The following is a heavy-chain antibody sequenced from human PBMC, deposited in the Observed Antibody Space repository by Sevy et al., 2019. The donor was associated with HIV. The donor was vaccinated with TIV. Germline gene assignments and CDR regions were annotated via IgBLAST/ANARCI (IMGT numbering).Heavy chain of an antibody. CDR1: GFTFSSYS. J-gene: IGHJ4*01. Sequence: GGSLRLSCAASGFTFSSYSMNWVRQAPGKGLEWVSSISSSSSYIYYADSVKGRFTISRDNAKNSLYLQMNSLRAEDTAVYYCASNLLYYYDSSRQRAGKIDYWGHGTLVTVSS. V-gene: IGHV3-21*01. D-gene: IGHD3-22*01. CDR3: ASNLLYYYDSSRQRAGKIDY. CDR2: ISSSSSYI.